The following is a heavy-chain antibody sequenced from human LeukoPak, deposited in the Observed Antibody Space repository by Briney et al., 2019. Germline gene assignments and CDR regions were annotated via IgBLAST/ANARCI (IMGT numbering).Heavy chain of an antibody. Sequence: PSETLSLTCTVSGDSISGSNNSVTHYWAWIRQPPGKGLEWIGEINHSGSTNYNPSLKSRVTISVDTSKNQFSLKLSSVTAADTAVYYCARGKGGSYYDYWGQGTLVTISS. V-gene: IGHV4-39*07. J-gene: IGHJ4*02. CDR1: GDSISGSNNSVTHY. CDR3: ARGKGGSYYDY. CDR2: INHSGST. D-gene: IGHD3-16*01.